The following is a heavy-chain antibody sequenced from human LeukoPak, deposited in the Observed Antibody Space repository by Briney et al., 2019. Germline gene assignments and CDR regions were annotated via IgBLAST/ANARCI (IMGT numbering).Heavy chain of an antibody. J-gene: IGHJ4*02. CDR1: GFTFSSYW. V-gene: IGHV3-7*01. Sequence: PGGTKRLSCAAYGFTFSSYWMSWIRQAPGKGLEWVANIKQDGSEKYYVDSVKGRFTISRDNAKNSLYLHMNSLRAEDTAVYYCARVSPNTVTTLQYFDYWGQGTLVTVSS. CDR3: ARVSPNTVTTLQYFDY. CDR2: IKQDGSEK. D-gene: IGHD4-17*01.